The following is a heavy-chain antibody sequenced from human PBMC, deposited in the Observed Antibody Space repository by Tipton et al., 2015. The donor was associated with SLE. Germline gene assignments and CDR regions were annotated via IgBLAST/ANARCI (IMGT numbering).Heavy chain of an antibody. V-gene: IGHV4-59*08. J-gene: IGHJ5*02. CDR3: ARHSTRAAAFDP. CDR2: IYYSGST. Sequence: TLPLTCTVSGGSISSFYWSWIRQPPGKGLEWIGYIYYSGSTHYNPSLKSRVTISVDTSKNQFSLKLSSVSAADTAVYYCARHSTRAAAFDPWGQGTLVTVSS. D-gene: IGHD6-13*01. CDR1: GGSISSFY.